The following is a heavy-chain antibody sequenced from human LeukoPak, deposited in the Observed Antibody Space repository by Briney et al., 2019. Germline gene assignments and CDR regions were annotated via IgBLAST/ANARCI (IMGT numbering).Heavy chain of an antibody. V-gene: IGHV4-39*01. J-gene: IGHJ4*02. CDR2: LYYSGSI. D-gene: IGHD3-22*01. CDR1: GGAITGSSYY. CDR3: ARQSYDSTGYYYFDY. Sequence: SETLSLTCTVSGGAITGSSYYWGWIRQSPGKGLEWIGGLYYSGSIYYNPSLKSRVSMSADTSKNQFSLKLNSLTAADRAVYYCARQSYDSTGYYYFDYWDQGTLVTVSS.